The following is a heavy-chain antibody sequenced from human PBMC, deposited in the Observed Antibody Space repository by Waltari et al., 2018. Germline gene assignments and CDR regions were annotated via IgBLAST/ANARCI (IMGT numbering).Heavy chain of an antibody. D-gene: IGHD3-16*01. J-gene: IGHJ6*03. CDR1: GGSISSGSYY. Sequence: QVQLQESGPGLVKPSQTLSLTCTVSGGSISSGSYYWSWIRQPAGKRLEGFGGSYTSGSTNYNPALKSRVTRSVDTSKNQFSLKLSAVTAADTAVYYCARAPGGAYMDVWGKGTTVTVSS. V-gene: IGHV4-61*02. CDR3: ARAPGGAYMDV. CDR2: SYTSGST.